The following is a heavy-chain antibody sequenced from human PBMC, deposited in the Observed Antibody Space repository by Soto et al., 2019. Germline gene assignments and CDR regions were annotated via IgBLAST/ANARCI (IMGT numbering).Heavy chain of an antibody. CDR2: ISYDASNK. CDR3: AKDLWPERGSGSPLDY. V-gene: IGHV3-30*18. Sequence: QVQLVESGGGVVQPGGSLRVSCAASGFSFSSYAMHWVRQAPGKGLERVAGISYDASNKYYADSVKGRFTVSRDNSKNTLYLQRNSLRVEDTAVYHCAKDLWPERGSGSPLDYWGQGTLVTVSS. J-gene: IGHJ4*02. D-gene: IGHD6-19*01. CDR1: GFSFSSYA.